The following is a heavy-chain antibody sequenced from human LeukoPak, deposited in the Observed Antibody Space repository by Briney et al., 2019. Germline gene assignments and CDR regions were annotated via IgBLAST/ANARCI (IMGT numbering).Heavy chain of an antibody. D-gene: IGHD3-22*01. CDR2: IYYSGST. Sequence: SETLSLTCTVSGGSISSSSYYWGWIRQPPGKGLEWIGSIYYSGSTYYNPSLKSRVTISVDTSKNQFSLKLSSVTAADTAVYYCAREGLYYYDSSGYYYGGYYFDYWGQGTLVTVSS. CDR3: AREGLYYYDSSGYYYGGYYFDY. V-gene: IGHV4-39*07. CDR1: GGSISSSSYY. J-gene: IGHJ4*02.